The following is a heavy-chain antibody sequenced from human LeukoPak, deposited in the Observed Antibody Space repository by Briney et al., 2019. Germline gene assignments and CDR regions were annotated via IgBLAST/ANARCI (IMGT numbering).Heavy chain of an antibody. J-gene: IGHJ4*02. Sequence: ASVKVSCKASGYTFTGCFIHYVRQAPGQGLEWMGWIDPNSDNIRYSETFKDRVTMTRDTSTNTAYMELSWLRSDDTAVYCARSAYNYGYVYFDHWGQGALVTVSS. CDR1: GYTFTGCF. CDR2: IDPNSDNI. D-gene: IGHD5-18*01. CDR3: ARSAYNYGYVYFDH. V-gene: IGHV1-2*02.